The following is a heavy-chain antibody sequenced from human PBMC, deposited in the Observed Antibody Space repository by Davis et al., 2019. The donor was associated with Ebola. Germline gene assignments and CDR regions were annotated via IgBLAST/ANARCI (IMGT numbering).Heavy chain of an antibody. Sequence: GGSLRLSCAASGFTFSSYEMNWVRQAPGKGLEWVSYISSSGSTIYYADSVKGRFTISRDNAKNSLYLQMNSLRAEDTAVYYCARELGYYDSSGYYSLTLFDYWGQGTLVTVSS. CDR1: GFTFSSYE. J-gene: IGHJ4*02. CDR2: ISSSGSTI. V-gene: IGHV3-48*03. D-gene: IGHD3-22*01. CDR3: ARELGYYDSSGYYSLTLFDY.